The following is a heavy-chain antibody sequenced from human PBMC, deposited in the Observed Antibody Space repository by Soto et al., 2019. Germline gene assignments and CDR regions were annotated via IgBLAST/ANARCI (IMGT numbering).Heavy chain of an antibody. CDR1: GGSISSSNW. J-gene: IGHJ6*02. CDR3: ARAGRGYCSGGSCYSGLYGMDV. CDR2: IYHSGST. V-gene: IGHV4-4*02. D-gene: IGHD2-15*01. Sequence: SDTLSLTCAVSGGSISSSNWWNGVRHPPGKGLEWIGQIYHSGSTNYNPSLNSRVTISVDKSKNQFSLKLSSVTAADTAVYYCARAGRGYCSGGSCYSGLYGMDVWGQGTTVT.